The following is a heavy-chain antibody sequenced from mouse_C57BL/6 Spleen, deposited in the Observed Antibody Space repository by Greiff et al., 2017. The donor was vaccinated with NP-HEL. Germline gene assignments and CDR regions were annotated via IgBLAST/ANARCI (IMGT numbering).Heavy chain of an antibody. CDR1: GYTFTSYG. J-gene: IGHJ2*01. CDR3: ARLDGTRYFDY. Sequence: VKLQESGAELARPGASVKLSCKASGYTFTSYGISWVKQRTGQGLEWIGEIYPRSGNTYYNEKFKGKATLTADKSSSTAYMELRSLTSEDSAVYFCARLDGTRYFDYWGQGTTLTVSS. CDR2: IYPRSGNT. D-gene: IGHD4-1*01. V-gene: IGHV1-81*01.